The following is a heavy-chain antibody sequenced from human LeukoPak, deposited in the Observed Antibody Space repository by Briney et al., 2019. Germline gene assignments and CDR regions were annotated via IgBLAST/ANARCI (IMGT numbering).Heavy chain of an antibody. CDR2: INPNSGGT. J-gene: IGHJ4*02. CDR1: GYTFTCYY. D-gene: IGHD6-13*01. CDR3: ARVRDSSSWSKYFDY. V-gene: IGHV1-2*02. Sequence: ASVKVSCKASGYTFTCYYMHWVRQAPGQGLEWMGWINPNSGGTNYAQKFQSRVTMTRDTSISTAYMELSRLRSDDTAVYYCARVRDSSSWSKYFDYWGQGTLVTVSS.